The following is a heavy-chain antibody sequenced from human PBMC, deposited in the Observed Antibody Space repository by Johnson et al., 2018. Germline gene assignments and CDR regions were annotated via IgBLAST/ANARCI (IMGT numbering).Heavy chain of an antibody. D-gene: IGHD6-19*01. V-gene: IGHV3-30*03. CDR2: VSYDAKNK. J-gene: IGHJ3*02. CDR1: GFTFSSYG. Sequence: VQLLETGGGVVQPGRSLRLSCAASGFTFSSYGMHWVRQAPGKGLEWVAVVSYDAKNKYYADSVKGRITISRDNSKNTLYLQMNSLRAEETAMYYGARREWLGAGTSAFDSWGQGTVVTISS. CDR3: ARREWLGAGTSAFDS.